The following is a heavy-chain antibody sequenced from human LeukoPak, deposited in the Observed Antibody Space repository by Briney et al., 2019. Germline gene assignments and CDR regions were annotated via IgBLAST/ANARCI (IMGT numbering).Heavy chain of an antibody. CDR2: VYRSGGT. CDR3: GRHANGDSSAAFDL. V-gene: IGHV4-61*05. CDR1: GGSISSGGYY. Sequence: SETLSLTCTVSGGSISSGGYYWSWIRQHPGKGLEWIGEVYRSGGTSYNPSLKSRVTVSIDYSKNQFSLNLRSVTAADTAVYYCGRHANGDSSAAFDLWGQGTMVFVSS. D-gene: IGHD2-8*01. J-gene: IGHJ3*01.